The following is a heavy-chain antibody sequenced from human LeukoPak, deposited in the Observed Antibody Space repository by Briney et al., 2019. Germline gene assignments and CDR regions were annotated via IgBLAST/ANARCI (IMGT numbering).Heavy chain of an antibody. CDR2: IDPSGSET. J-gene: IGHJ4*02. D-gene: IGHD7-27*01. CDR1: GYSFTSYW. Sequence: PGESLKITCKASGYSFTSYWIGWVRQMPGKGLEWMGIIDPSGSETRYTPSFQGQVTISADKSLSTAYLQWNSLKASDTAMYYCARQTSMGRSGDYWGQGTLVTVSS. CDR3: ARQTSMGRSGDY. V-gene: IGHV5-51*01.